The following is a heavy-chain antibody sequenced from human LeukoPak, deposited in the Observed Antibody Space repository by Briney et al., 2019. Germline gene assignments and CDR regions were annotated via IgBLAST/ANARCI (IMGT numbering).Heavy chain of an antibody. CDR2: ISAYNGNT. CDR3: ARDLSSCYEGISDY. J-gene: IGHJ4*02. D-gene: IGHD6-13*01. V-gene: IGHV1-18*01. Sequence: ASVKVSCKASGYTFTSYGISWVRQAPGQGLEWMGWISAYNGNTNYAQKLRGRVTMTTDTSTSTAYMELRSLRSDDTAVYYCARDLSSCYEGISDYWGQGTLVTVSS. CDR1: GYTFTSYG.